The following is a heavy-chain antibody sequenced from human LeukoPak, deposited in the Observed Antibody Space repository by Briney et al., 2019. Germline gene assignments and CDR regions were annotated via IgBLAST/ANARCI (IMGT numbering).Heavy chain of an antibody. Sequence: GGSLRLSCAASGFTFSSYGMHWVRQAPGKGLEWVAVISYDGSNKYYADSVKGRLTISRENSKNRVYLQMNSLRAEDTAVYYCAKVSAVVVVAAPSYGMDVWGKGTTVTVSS. D-gene: IGHD2-15*01. CDR2: ISYDGSNK. V-gene: IGHV3-30*18. CDR1: GFTFSSYG. J-gene: IGHJ6*04. CDR3: AKVSAVVVVAAPSYGMDV.